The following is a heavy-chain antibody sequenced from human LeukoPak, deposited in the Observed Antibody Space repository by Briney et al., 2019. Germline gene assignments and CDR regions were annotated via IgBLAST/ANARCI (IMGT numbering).Heavy chain of an antibody. CDR1: GFTFSNYA. V-gene: IGHV3-23*01. Sequence: GGSLRLSCAASGFTFSNYAMHWVRQAPGKGLEWVSAISGSGGSTYYADSVKGRFTISRDNSKNTLYLQMNSLRAEDTAVYYCAKGGLYSSGWDWGQGTLVTVSS. D-gene: IGHD6-19*01. CDR2: ISGSGGST. J-gene: IGHJ4*02. CDR3: AKGGLYSSGWD.